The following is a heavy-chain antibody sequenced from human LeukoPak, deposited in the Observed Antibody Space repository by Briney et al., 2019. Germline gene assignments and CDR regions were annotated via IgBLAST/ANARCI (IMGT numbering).Heavy chain of an antibody. CDR2: IYPGDSDT. CDR3: ARQGAAYIAAAGDH. V-gene: IGHV5-51*01. J-gene: IGHJ5*02. CDR1: RYSFRSFW. D-gene: IGHD6-13*01. Sequence: GESLKISCKASRYSFRSFWIGWVRQMPGKGLEWMGIIYPGDSDTRYSPSFQGQVTISADKSISTAYLQWSSLKASDTAMYYCARQGAAYIAAAGDHWGQGTLVTVSS.